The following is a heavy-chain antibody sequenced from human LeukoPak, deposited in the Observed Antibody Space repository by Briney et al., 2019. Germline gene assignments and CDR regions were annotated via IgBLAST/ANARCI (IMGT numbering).Heavy chain of an antibody. V-gene: IGHV4-39*02. Sequence: SETLSLTCTVSGGSISSYYWSWIRQPPGRGLEWIGSVYFSGSTYYNPSLQSRVALFVDTSKNHFSLRLSSVTAADTALYYCARMRSTAYIMDVWGQGTTVTVSS. CDR2: VYFSGST. CDR3: ARMRSTAYIMDV. D-gene: IGHD1-26*01. CDR1: GGSISSYY. J-gene: IGHJ6*02.